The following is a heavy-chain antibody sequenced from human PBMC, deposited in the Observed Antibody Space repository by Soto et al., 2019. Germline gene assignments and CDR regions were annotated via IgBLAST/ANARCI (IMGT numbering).Heavy chain of an antibody. CDR3: ARGGASRYFDY. V-gene: IGHV4-31*03. CDR2: IYYSGST. J-gene: IGHJ4*02. Sequence: SETLSLTCTVSGGSISSGGYYWSWIRQHPGKGLEWIGYIYYSGSTYYNPSLKSRVTISVDTSKNQFSLKLSSVTAADTAVYYCARGGASRYFDYWGQGNLVTVSS. CDR1: GGSISSGGYY.